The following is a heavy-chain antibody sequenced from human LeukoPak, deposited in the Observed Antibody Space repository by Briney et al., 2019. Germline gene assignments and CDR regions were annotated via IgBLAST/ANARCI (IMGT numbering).Heavy chain of an antibody. CDR2: IIPIFGIA. Sequence: ASVKVSCKASGGTFSSYAISWVRQAPGQGLEWMGRIIPIFGIANYAQKFQGRVTITADKSTSTAYMELSSLRSEDTAVYYCARDGGGDYYDSSGYPGFDYWGQGTLVTVSS. J-gene: IGHJ4*02. D-gene: IGHD3-22*01. CDR1: GGTFSSYA. V-gene: IGHV1-69*04. CDR3: ARDGGGDYYDSSGYPGFDY.